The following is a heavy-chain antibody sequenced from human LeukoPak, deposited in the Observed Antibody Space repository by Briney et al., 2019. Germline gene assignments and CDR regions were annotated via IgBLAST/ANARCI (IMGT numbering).Heavy chain of an antibody. CDR3: ARTISYWSLRYFDWFDY. CDR1: GGSFSGYY. Sequence: SETLSLTCAVYGGSFSGYYWSWIRQPPGKGLEWIGEINDSGSTNYNPSLKSRVTISVDTSKNQFSLKLSSVTDADTAVYYCARTISYWSLRYFDWFDYWGQGTLVTVSS. J-gene: IGHJ4*02. CDR2: INDSGST. V-gene: IGHV4-34*01. D-gene: IGHD3-9*01.